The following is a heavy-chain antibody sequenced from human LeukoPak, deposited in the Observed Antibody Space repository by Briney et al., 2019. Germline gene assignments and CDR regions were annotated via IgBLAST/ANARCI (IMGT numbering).Heavy chain of an antibody. CDR3: ARTYYDFWSGYPAYFDY. D-gene: IGHD3-3*01. CDR1: GYTFTSYG. CDR2: ISAYNGNT. Sequence: ASVKVSCKASGYTFTSYGISWVRQAPGQGLEWMGWISAYNGNTNYAQKLQGRVTMTTDTSTSTAYKELRSLRSDDTAVYYCARTYYDFWSGYPAYFDYWGQGTLVTVSS. J-gene: IGHJ4*02. V-gene: IGHV1-18*01.